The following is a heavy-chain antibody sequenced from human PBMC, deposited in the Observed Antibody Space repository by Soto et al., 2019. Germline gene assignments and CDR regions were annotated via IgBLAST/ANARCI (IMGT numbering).Heavy chain of an antibody. CDR1: GGSISSYY. J-gene: IGHJ4*02. CDR2: IYYSGST. V-gene: IGHV4-59*01. Sequence: PSDTLSLTCTVSGGSISSYYWSWIRQPPGKGLEWIGYIYYSGSTNYNPSLKSRVTISVDTSRNQFSLKLSSVTAADTAVYYCASTNDYGDSNFDYWGQGTLVTVSS. CDR3: ASTNDYGDSNFDY. D-gene: IGHD4-17*01.